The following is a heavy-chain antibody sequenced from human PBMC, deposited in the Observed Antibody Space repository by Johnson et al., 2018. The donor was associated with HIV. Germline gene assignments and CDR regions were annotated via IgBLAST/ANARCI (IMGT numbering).Heavy chain of an antibody. D-gene: IGHD1-1*01. CDR3: AKDRGRERRERAFDI. V-gene: IGHV3-9*01. J-gene: IGHJ3*02. Sequence: VQLVESGGGLVQPGRSLRLSCAASGFTFDDYAMHWVRQAPGKGLEWVSGISWNSGSIGYADSVKGRFTISRDNAKNSLYLQMNSLKAEDTALYYCAKDRGRERRERAFDIWGQGTMVTISS. CDR2: ISWNSGSI. CDR1: GFTFDDYA.